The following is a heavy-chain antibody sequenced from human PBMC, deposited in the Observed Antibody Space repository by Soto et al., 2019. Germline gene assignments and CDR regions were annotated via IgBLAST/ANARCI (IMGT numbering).Heavy chain of an antibody. J-gene: IGHJ6*03. V-gene: IGHV4-39*01. D-gene: IGHD4-17*01. CDR2: IYYSGST. Sequence: PSETLSLTCTVSSGSIISSDHFWGWIRQPPGKGLEWIGNIYYSGSTYYNPSLKSRVTISVDTSKNQFSLKLSSVTAADTAVYYCATVFRDYPFYYYYMDVWGKGTTVTVSS. CDR3: ATVFRDYPFYYYYMDV. CDR1: SGSIISSDHF.